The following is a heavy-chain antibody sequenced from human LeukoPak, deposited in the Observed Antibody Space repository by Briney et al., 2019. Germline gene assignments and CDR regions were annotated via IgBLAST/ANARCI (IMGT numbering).Heavy chain of an antibody. CDR2: IYHSGST. D-gene: IGHD6-19*01. J-gene: IGHJ5*01. Sequence: PSGTLSLTCAVSGGSISSSNWWSWVRQPPGKGLEWIGEIYHSGSTNYNPSLKSRVTISVDTSKNQFSLKLSSVIAADTAVYYCASATQRTGYSSGWYRAYWFDSWGQGTRVTVSS. CDR1: GGSISSSNW. CDR3: ASATQRTGYSSGWYRAYWFDS. V-gene: IGHV4-4*02.